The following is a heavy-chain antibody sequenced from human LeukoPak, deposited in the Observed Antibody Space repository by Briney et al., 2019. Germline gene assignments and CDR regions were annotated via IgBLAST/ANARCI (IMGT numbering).Heavy chain of an antibody. Sequence: SETLSLTCTVSAGSISSGSYYWSWIRQPAGKGLEWIGRIYTSGSTNYNPSLKSRVTISVDTSKNQFSLKLSSVTAADTAVYYCARENGGGVVDYWGQGTLVTVSS. V-gene: IGHV4-61*02. CDR2: IYTSGST. CDR3: ARENGGGVVDY. CDR1: AGSISSGSYY. D-gene: IGHD2-8*02. J-gene: IGHJ4*02.